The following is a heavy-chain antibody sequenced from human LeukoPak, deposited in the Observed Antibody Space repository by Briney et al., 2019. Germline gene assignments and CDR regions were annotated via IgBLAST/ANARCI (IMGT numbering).Heavy chain of an antibody. D-gene: IGHD2-2*01. Sequence: SVKVSCKASGGTFSSYAISWVRQAPGQGLEWMGGIIPIFGTANYAQKFQGRVTITADKSTSTAYMELSSLRSEDTAVYYCASYDCSSTSCYFHNWFDPWGQGTLVTVSS. CDR1: GGTFSSYA. V-gene: IGHV1-69*06. J-gene: IGHJ5*02. CDR3: ASYDCSSTSCYFHNWFDP. CDR2: IIPIFGTA.